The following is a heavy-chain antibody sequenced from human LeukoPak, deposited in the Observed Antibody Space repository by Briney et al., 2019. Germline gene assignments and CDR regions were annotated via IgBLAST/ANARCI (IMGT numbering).Heavy chain of an antibody. D-gene: IGHD6-19*01. CDR3: AKDGPDLGQWLAKGGYNLDY. CDR2: ISGSGGST. CDR1: GFTFSSYA. V-gene: IGHV3-23*01. J-gene: IGHJ4*02. Sequence: PGGSLRLSCAASGFTFSSYAMSWVRQAPGKGLEWVSAISGSGGSTYYADSVKGRFTISRDNSKNTLYLQMNSLRAEETAVYYCAKDGPDLGQWLAKGGYNLDYGGQGTLVTVSP.